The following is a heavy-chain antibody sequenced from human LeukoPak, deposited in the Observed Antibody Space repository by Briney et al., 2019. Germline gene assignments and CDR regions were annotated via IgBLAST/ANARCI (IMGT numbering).Heavy chain of an antibody. CDR1: GFTLSTYT. D-gene: IGHD3-10*01. J-gene: IGHJ6*03. V-gene: IGHV3-21*01. Sequence: PGGSLRLSCAASGFTLSTYTMNWVRQAPGKGLEWVSSISSSSNYIYYVDSVKGRFTISRDDAKNSLSLQMNSLRAEDTAVYYCARSGIKMVRGVIIKSPYHMDAWGKGTTVTVSS. CDR2: ISSSSNYI. CDR3: ARSGIKMVRGVIIKSPYHMDA.